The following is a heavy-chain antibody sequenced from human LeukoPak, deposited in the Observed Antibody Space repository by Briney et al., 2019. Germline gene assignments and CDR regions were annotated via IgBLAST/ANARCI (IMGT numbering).Heavy chain of an antibody. CDR1: GGSISSGGYY. D-gene: IGHD3-3*01. Sequence: PSETLSLTCTVSGGSISSGGYYWSWIRQHPGKGLEWIGYIYYSGSTYYNPSLKSRVTISVDTSKNQFSLKLSSVTAADTAVYYCARSRFLEWLSPLGFDYWGQETLVTVSS. J-gene: IGHJ4*02. CDR2: IYYSGST. V-gene: IGHV4-31*03. CDR3: ARSRFLEWLSPLGFDY.